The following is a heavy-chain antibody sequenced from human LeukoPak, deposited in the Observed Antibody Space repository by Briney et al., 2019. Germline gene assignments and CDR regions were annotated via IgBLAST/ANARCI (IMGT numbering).Heavy chain of an antibody. D-gene: IGHD3-22*01. CDR3: AREAYYYDSSGSYRYDY. Sequence: PSETLSLTCTVSGGSISSSSYYWGWIRQPPGKGLEWIGSIYYSGSTYYNPSLKSRVTISVDTSKNQFSLKLSSVTAADTAVYYCAREAYYYDSSGSYRYDYWGQGTLVTVSS. J-gene: IGHJ4*02. CDR2: IYYSGST. V-gene: IGHV4-39*07. CDR1: GGSISSSSYY.